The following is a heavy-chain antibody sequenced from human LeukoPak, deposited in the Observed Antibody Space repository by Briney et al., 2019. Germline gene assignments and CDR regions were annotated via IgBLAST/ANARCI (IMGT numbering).Heavy chain of an antibody. CDR1: VGTCSSYA. CDR2: IIPIFGTA. Sequence: ASVKLSFTASVGTCSSYAISWVRQAPGQGLEWMGGIIPIFGTANYAQKFQGRVTITADESTSTAYMELSSLRSEDTAVYYCAFGIKVVNPDGLLWARGTLVTVSS. J-gene: IGHJ1*01. D-gene: IGHD4-23*01. V-gene: IGHV1-69*13. CDR3: AFGIKVVNPDGLL.